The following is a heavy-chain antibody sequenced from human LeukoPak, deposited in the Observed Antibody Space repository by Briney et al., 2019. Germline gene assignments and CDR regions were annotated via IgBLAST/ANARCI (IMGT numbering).Heavy chain of an antibody. CDR3: TTDRTYSRFDH. V-gene: IGHV3-15*01. Sequence: GGSLRLSCAGSGFTFSDPWMSWVRQAPGKGLEWIGRIKSKTDGGTTDFAAPVKGRFTISRDDSKNTLYLQMNSLRTEDTAVYYCTTDRTYSRFDHWGEGTLVTVSS. J-gene: IGHJ4*02. D-gene: IGHD2-15*01. CDR2: IKSKTDGGTT. CDR1: GFTFSDPW.